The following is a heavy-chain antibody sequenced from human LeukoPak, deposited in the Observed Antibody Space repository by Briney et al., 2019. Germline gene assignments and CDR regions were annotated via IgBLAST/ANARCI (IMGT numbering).Heavy chain of an antibody. J-gene: IGHJ4*02. Sequence: GASVKVSCKASGGTFSSYAISWVRQAPGQGLEWMGGIIPIFGTADYAQKFQGRVTITADKSTSTAYMELSSLRSEDTAVYYCAREYYYDSSGYFCLGYWGQGTLVTVSS. D-gene: IGHD3-22*01. V-gene: IGHV1-69*06. CDR2: IIPIFGTA. CDR3: AREYYYDSSGYFCLGY. CDR1: GGTFSSYA.